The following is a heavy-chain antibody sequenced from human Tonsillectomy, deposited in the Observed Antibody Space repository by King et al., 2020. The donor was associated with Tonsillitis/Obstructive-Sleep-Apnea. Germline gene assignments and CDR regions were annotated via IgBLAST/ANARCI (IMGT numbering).Heavy chain of an antibody. V-gene: IGHV4-59*01. CDR2: IYYSGST. J-gene: IGHJ3*02. CDR1: GGSISSYY. CDR3: ARGWVTYYDFWSGYPDAFDI. D-gene: IGHD3-3*01. Sequence: MQLQESGPGLVKPSETLSLTCTVSGGSISSYYWSWIRQPPGKGLGWIGYIYYSGSTNYNPSLKSRVTISVDTSKNQFSLKLSSVTAADTAVYYCARGWVTYYDFWSGYPDAFDIWGQGTMVTVSS.